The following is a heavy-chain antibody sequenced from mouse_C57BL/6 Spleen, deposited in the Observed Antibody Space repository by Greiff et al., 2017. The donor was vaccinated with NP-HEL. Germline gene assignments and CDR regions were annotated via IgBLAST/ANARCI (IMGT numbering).Heavy chain of an antibody. CDR2: INPYNGGT. CDR3: ARNYYGSSCDV. CDR1: GYTFTDYY. V-gene: IGHV1-19*01. J-gene: IGHJ1*03. Sequence: VQLKQSGPVLVKPGASVKMSCKASGYTFTDYYMNWVKQSHGKSLEWIGVINPYNGGTSYNQKFKGKATLTVDKSSSTAYMELNSLTSEDSAVYYCARNYYGSSCDVWGTGTTVTVSS. D-gene: IGHD1-1*01.